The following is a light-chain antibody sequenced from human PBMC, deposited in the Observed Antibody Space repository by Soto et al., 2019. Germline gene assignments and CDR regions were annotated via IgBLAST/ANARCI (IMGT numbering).Light chain of an antibody. Sequence: EIVMTQSPATLSVSPGERATLSCRASQSVSCSLAWYQQKPGQAPRLLIYGASTRATGFPARFSGSGSGTEFTLTISSLQSEDFAVYYCQQYNNWWTFGQGTKVEIK. J-gene: IGKJ1*01. CDR1: QSVSCS. V-gene: IGKV3-15*01. CDR3: QQYNNWWT. CDR2: GAS.